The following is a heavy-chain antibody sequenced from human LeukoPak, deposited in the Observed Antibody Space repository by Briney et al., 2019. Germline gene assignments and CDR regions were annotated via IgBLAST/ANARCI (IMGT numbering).Heavy chain of an antibody. D-gene: IGHD6-19*01. Sequence: SETLSLTCTVSGGSISSYYWNWIRQPPGKGLEWIGYIYYSGSTNYNPSLKSRITISVDTSKNQFSLKLSSVTAADTAVYYCARGGWYPESFQHWGQGALVTVSS. CDR2: IYYSGST. J-gene: IGHJ1*01. CDR1: GGSISSYY. V-gene: IGHV4-59*01. CDR3: ARGGWYPESFQH.